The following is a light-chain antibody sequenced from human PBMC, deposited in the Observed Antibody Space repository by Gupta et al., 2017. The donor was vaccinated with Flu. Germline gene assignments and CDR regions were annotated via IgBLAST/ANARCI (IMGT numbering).Light chain of an antibody. Sequence: QSVLTQAPSASGTPGQRVTISCSGSWYNIGTNAVNWYKQVPGTAPRLLIYNNDRRPPGVPDRFSGSKSGTSASLAIGGLQSEDEADYYCAACDDSLSASWVFGGGTKLTVL. V-gene: IGLV1-44*01. CDR3: AACDDSLSASWV. J-gene: IGLJ3*02. CDR2: NND. CDR1: WYNIGTNA.